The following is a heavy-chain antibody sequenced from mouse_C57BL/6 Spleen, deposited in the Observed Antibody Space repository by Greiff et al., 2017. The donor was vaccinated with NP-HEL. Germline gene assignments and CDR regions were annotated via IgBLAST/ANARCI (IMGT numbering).Heavy chain of an antibody. CDR3: ERQSAIYYCGPSGGYFDV. CDR2: ISNGGGST. Sequence: EVQRVESGGGLVQPGGSLKLSCAASGFTFSDYYMYWVRQTPEKRLEWVAYISNGGGSTYYPDTVKGRFTISRDNAKHTLYLQMSRLKSEDTAMFSCERQSAIYYCGPSGGYFDVWGTGTTVTVSS. D-gene: IGHD1-1*01. V-gene: IGHV5-12*01. J-gene: IGHJ1*03. CDR1: GFTFSDYY.